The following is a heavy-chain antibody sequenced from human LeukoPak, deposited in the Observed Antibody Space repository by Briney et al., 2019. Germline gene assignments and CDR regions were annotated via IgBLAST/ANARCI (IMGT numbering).Heavy chain of an antibody. V-gene: IGHV3-23*01. CDR1: GFTLGIYA. CDR2: MLNSGAR. CDR3: ARGGGGHRPFDY. Sequence: PGGSLRLSCTGSGFTLGIYAMTWVRQAPGKGLEWVATMLNSGARYDADSVMSRFTMSRDSSQDTLYLQMNNLGVEGTAIYYCARGGGGHRPFDYWGQGVLVTVSA. D-gene: IGHD2-15*01. J-gene: IGHJ4*02.